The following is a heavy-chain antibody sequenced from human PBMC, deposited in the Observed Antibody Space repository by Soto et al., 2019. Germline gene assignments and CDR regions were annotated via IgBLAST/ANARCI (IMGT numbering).Heavy chain of an antibody. Sequence: PSETLSLTCTVSGDSVSSNSWCSWVRQPPGKGLEWIGEIHHSGSTNYNSSLTSRVSISIDKSKNQFSLNLYSVTAADAAVFYCARAPRGYGMDVWGQGTTVTVS. CDR2: IHHSGST. V-gene: IGHV4-4*02. CDR1: GDSVSSNSW. J-gene: IGHJ6*02. CDR3: ARAPRGYGMDV.